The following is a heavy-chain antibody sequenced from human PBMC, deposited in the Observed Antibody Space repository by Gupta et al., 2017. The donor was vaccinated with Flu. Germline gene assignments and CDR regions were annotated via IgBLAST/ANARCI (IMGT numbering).Heavy chain of an antibody. D-gene: IGHD1-7*01. Sequence: QEQVVESGVGVVQPGRSLRLSCAASGFSLSTYGMHWVRQAPGNGLEWVAVISHDGSDKFHADSVTGRFTISRDNSKNTLYLQMNSLRTEDTAVYYCAKDWKWNYNNYGMNVWGQGTTVTVSS. CDR1: GFSLSTYG. J-gene: IGHJ6*02. V-gene: IGHV3-30*18. CDR3: AKDWKWNYNNYGMNV. CDR2: ISHDGSDK.